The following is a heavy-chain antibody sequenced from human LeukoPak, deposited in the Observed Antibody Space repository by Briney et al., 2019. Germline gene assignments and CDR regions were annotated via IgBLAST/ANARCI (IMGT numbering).Heavy chain of an antibody. V-gene: IGHV1-2*02. J-gene: IGHJ4*02. CDR2: INPNSGGT. Sequence: ASVKVSCKASGFTFTGYYMHWVRQAPGQGLEWMGWINPNSGGTNYAQKFQGRVTMTRDTSISTAYMELSRLRSDDTAVYYCARDLAAAASVDYWGQGTPVTVSS. CDR1: GFTFTGYY. D-gene: IGHD6-13*01. CDR3: ARDLAAAASVDY.